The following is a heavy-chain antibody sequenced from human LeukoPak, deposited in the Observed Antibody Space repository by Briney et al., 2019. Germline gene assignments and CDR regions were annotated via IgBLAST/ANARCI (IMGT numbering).Heavy chain of an antibody. CDR2: IHPSGML. CDR3: SRGLDSRKLGY. CDR1: GASFNSDDQY. Sequence: SETLSLTCTVSGASFNSDDQYWNWIRQSPGKGLEWIGSIHPSGMLYNNPSFESRVTMSRDTSKNQFSLNLNSVTAADTAVYFCSRGLDSRKLGYWGQGTLVTVSS. J-gene: IGHJ4*02. D-gene: IGHD3-22*01. V-gene: IGHV4-31*02.